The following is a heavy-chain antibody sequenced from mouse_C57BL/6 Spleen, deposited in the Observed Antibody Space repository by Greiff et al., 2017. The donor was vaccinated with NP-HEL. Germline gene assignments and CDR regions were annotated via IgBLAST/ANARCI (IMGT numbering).Heavy chain of an antibody. CDR1: GFTFSSYG. CDR2: ISSGGSYT. CDR3: ARITSGAMDY. Sequence: EVHLVESGGDLVKPGGSLKLSCAASGFTFSSYGMSWVRQTPDKRLEWVATISSGGSYTYYPDSVKGRFTISRDNAKNTLYLQMSGLKSEDTAMYYCARITSGAMDYWGQGTSVTVSS. J-gene: IGHJ4*01. V-gene: IGHV5-6*01. D-gene: IGHD1-1*01.